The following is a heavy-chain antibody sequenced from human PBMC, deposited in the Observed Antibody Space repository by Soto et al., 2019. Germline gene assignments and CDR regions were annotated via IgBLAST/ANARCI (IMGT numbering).Heavy chain of an antibody. CDR2: ISYDGSNK. CDR1: GFTFSSYA. Sequence: GGSLLLSCAASGFTFSSYAMHWVRQAPGKGLEWVAVISYDGSNKYYADSVKGRFTISRDNSKNTLYLQMNSLRAEDTAVYYCRGLRFLEWLLETFDYWGQGTLVTVSS. J-gene: IGHJ4*02. CDR3: RGLRFLEWLLETFDY. V-gene: IGHV3-30-3*01. D-gene: IGHD3-3*01.